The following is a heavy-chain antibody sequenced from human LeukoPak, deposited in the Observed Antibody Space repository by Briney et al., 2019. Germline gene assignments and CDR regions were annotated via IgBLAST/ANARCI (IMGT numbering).Heavy chain of an antibody. CDR1: GYTFTGYY. D-gene: IGHD1-26*01. CDR2: ISPNSGGT. J-gene: IGHJ4*02. Sequence: ASVKVSCKASGYTFTGYYIHWVRQAPGQGLEWMGWISPNSGGTNYAQKFQGRVTMTRDTSINTAYMELSRLRSDDTAVYYCAREAQTSGSYPDYWGQGTLLTVSS. CDR3: AREAQTSGSYPDY. V-gene: IGHV1-2*02.